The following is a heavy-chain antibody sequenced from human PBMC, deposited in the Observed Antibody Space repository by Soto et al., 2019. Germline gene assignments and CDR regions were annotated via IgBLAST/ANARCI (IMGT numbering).Heavy chain of an antibody. D-gene: IGHD1-7*01. J-gene: IGHJ4*02. CDR2: IYQSGTT. Sequence: SETLSLTCAVSGGSISSGGYCWSWIRQPPGKGLEWIGYIYQSGTTYYSPSLKSRVTISLDRSKNQFSLNLSSVTAADTAMYYCARENWNYGHAYFDYWGQGTLVTVSS. CDR3: ARENWNYGHAYFDY. V-gene: IGHV4-30-2*01. CDR1: GGSISSGGYC.